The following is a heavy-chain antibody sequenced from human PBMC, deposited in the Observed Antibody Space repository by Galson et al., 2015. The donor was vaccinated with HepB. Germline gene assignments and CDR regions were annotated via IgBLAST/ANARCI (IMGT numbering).Heavy chain of an antibody. Sequence: SLRLSCAGSGFTFSHFAIHWVRQAPGKGLEWVADIKQDGNEQHYVDSVEGRFTISRDNARNSLFLQMDSLRAEDTAVYYCARENYYDGSGSDAFDMWGQGTMVTVSA. J-gene: IGHJ3*02. CDR1: GFTFSHFA. V-gene: IGHV3-7*01. CDR2: IKQDGNEQ. D-gene: IGHD3-22*01. CDR3: ARENYYDGSGSDAFDM.